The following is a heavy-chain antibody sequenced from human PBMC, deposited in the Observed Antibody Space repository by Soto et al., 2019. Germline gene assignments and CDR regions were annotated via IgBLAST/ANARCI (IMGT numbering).Heavy chain of an antibody. D-gene: IGHD1-26*01. CDR3: AKDFSRVGKGQGMDV. V-gene: IGHV3-7*03. Sequence: PGGSLRLSCAASGFTFSSYWMNWVRQAPGKGLEWVANIKEDGSEKNYVDSVKGRFIISRDNAKESLFLQMNSLRAEDTAVYYCAKDFSRVGKGQGMDVCGQGTTVTVSS. J-gene: IGHJ6*02. CDR1: GFTFSSYW. CDR2: IKEDGSEK.